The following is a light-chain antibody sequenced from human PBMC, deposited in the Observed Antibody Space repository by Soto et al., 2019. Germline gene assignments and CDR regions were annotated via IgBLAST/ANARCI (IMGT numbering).Light chain of an antibody. J-gene: IGKJ4*01. V-gene: IGKV3-11*01. CDR2: DAS. CDR3: QQRNKWPFLT. Sequence: EIVLTQSPATLSLSPGETATLSCRASQSVSNYLAWYQQKPGQAPRLLMYDASNRATGIPPRFSGSGFGTDFTLTISSLEPEDSAVYYCQQRNKWPFLTFGGGNRVEIK. CDR1: QSVSNY.